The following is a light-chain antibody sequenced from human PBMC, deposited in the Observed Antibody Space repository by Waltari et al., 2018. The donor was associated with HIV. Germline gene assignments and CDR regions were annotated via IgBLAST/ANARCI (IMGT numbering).Light chain of an antibody. CDR2: WDN. CDR3: AAWDDSLSGRV. J-gene: IGLJ3*02. Sequence: QSVLTQPPSASGTPRQRVTIYCSGSNSNIGINYVYWYQPLPGTAPKLLISWDNQRPSGVPGRCSGCKSGTAASLAISGLRSEDEADYYCAAWDDSLSGRVFGGGTNLTVL. CDR1: NSNIGINY. V-gene: IGLV1-47*01.